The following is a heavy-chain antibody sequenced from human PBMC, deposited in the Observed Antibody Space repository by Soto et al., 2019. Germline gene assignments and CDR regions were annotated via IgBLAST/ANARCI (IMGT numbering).Heavy chain of an antibody. D-gene: IGHD3-9*01. CDR1: GFTFTSSA. CDR2: IVVGSGNT. Sequence: ASVKVSCKASGFTFTSSAVQWVRQARGQRLEWKGWIVVGSGNTNYAQKFQERVTITRDMSTSTAYMELSSLRSEDTAVYYCAADSLLRYFDWLPYGMDVWGQGTTVTVSS. CDR3: AADSLLRYFDWLPYGMDV. V-gene: IGHV1-58*01. J-gene: IGHJ6*02.